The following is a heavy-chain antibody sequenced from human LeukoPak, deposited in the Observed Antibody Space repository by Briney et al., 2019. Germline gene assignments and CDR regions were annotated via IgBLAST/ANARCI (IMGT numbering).Heavy chain of an antibody. D-gene: IGHD3-22*01. CDR1: GFTFRSYA. Sequence: GGSLRLSCAASGFTFRSYAMNWVRQAPGKGLEWVSSISSSSSYIYYADSVKGRFTISRDNAKNSLYLQMNSLRAEDTAVYYCAGNHYYDSSGYPRSRPWGQGTLVTVSS. J-gene: IGHJ5*02. CDR2: ISSSSSYI. V-gene: IGHV3-21*01. CDR3: AGNHYYDSSGYPRSRP.